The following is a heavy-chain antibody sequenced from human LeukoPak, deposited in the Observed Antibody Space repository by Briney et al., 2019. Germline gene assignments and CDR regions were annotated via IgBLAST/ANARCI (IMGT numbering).Heavy chain of an antibody. CDR2: IYHSGST. J-gene: IGHJ3*02. Sequence: KPSETLSLTCAVSGYTISSGYYWGWIRQPPGKGLEWIGSIYHSGSTDYNPSLKSRVTISADTSKNQFSLKLSSVTAADTAVYYCARPHGATAMVAFDIWGQGTMVTVSS. CDR1: GYTISSGYY. D-gene: IGHD2-2*01. CDR3: ARPHGATAMVAFDI. V-gene: IGHV4-38-2*01.